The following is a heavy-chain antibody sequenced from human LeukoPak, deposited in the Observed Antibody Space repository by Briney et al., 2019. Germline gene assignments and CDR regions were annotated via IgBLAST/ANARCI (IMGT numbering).Heavy chain of an antibody. J-gene: IGHJ4*02. CDR1: GFTFSTYA. CDR2: ITDTGGDK. CDR3: AKVLRITMIVVVLPTFDY. D-gene: IGHD3-22*01. Sequence: GGSLRLSCAASGFTFSTYAMIWFRQAPGKGLERVSSITDTGGDKYYADSVKGRFTVSRDNSKNTLYLQMNSLRAEDTAVYYCAKVLRITMIVVVLPTFDYWGQGTLVTVSS. V-gene: IGHV3-23*01.